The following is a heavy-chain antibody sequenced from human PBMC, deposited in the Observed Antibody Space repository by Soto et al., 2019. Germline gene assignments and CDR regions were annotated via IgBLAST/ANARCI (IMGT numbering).Heavy chain of an antibody. CDR2: IDPSDSKT. D-gene: IGHD6-13*01. CDR1: GYSFSHFW. Sequence: EVQLVQSGAEVKKPGESLRISCKGSGYSFSHFWITWVRQRPGKGLEWMGRIDPSDSKTNYSPAFQGHVNISADKSMSTAYLQWSSPKASDTARYYCARQNIAAAGEDYWGQGTLVTVSS. CDR3: ARQNIAAAGEDY. J-gene: IGHJ4*02. V-gene: IGHV5-10-1*01.